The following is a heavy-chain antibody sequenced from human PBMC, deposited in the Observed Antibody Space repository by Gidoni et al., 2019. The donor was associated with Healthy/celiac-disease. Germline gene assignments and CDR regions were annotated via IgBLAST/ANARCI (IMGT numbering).Heavy chain of an antibody. CDR2: IKQDGSEK. D-gene: IGHD2-15*01. CDR3: ARSLVVVVAATQKYPSYYYYGMDV. J-gene: IGHJ6*02. Sequence: EVQLVESGGGLVQPGGSLRLSCAASGFTFSRYWMSWVRTAPGKGLEWVANIKQDGSEKYYVDSVKGRFTISRDNAKNSLYLQMNSLRAEDTAVYYCARSLVVVVAATQKYPSYYYYGMDVWGQGTTVTVSS. CDR1: GFTFSRYW. V-gene: IGHV3-7*03.